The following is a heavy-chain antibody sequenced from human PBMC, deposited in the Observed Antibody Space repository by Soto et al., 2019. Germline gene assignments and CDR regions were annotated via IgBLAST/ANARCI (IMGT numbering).Heavy chain of an antibody. V-gene: IGHV1-2*02. CDR3: LLGDEAQA. CDR1: GYTFTVYY. CDR2: INPKSGGT. J-gene: IGHJ5*02. Sequence: ASVKVSCKASGYTFTVYYMHWVRQAPGQGLEWVGWINPKSGGTMYPQKFQGRVTMTWDTSISTAYMALTSLRAEDTAVYYCLLGDEAQAWGQGTLVTVSS.